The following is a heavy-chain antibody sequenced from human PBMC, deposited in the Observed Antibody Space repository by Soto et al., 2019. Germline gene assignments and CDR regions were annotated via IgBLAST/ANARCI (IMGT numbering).Heavy chain of an antibody. CDR2: INPSGGST. D-gene: IGHD3-9*01. J-gene: IGHJ4*02. CDR3: ARDEARGTTIPDILTGYSNY. CDR1: GYTFTSYG. Sequence: ASVKGSCKASGYTFTSYGVHWVRQAPGQGLEWMGIINPSGGSTSYAQKFQGRVTMTRDTSTSTVYMELSSLRSEDTAVYYCARDEARGTTIPDILTGYSNYWGQGTLVTVSS. V-gene: IGHV1-46*01.